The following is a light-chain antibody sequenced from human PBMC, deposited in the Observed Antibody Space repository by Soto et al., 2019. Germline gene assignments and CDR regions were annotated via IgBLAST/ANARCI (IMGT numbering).Light chain of an antibody. J-gene: IGKJ3*01. Sequence: EMVLKPSPGTLSLSPGESATLSCRASQSVSSSSLAWYQQKHGQAPRLLIYGAASRATGIPDRFSGSGSGKDFTLTISRMEPDSVAVYYWQQDGGSPRFTFGPGTNVDI. CDR1: QSVSSSS. CDR3: QQDGGSPRFT. V-gene: IGKV3-20*01. CDR2: GAA.